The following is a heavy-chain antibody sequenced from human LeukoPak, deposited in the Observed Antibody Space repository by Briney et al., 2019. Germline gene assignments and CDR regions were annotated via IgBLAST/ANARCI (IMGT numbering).Heavy chain of an antibody. CDR2: INPANGNT. J-gene: IGHJ4*02. CDR1: GYPFTNYA. V-gene: IGHV1-3*01. CDR3: AKDAWVVRGVIGPDY. D-gene: IGHD3-10*01. Sequence: ASVKVSCKASGYPFTNYAVHWVRQAPGQRLEWMGWINPANGNTEYSQKFQGRVTIIRDTSASTAYMALSSLRSEDTAVYYCAKDAWVVRGVIGPDYWGQGTLVTVSS.